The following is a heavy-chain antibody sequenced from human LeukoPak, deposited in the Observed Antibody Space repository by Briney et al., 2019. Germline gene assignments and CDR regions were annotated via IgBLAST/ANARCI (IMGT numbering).Heavy chain of an antibody. CDR1: GFTFSSYA. CDR3: ARSPVEMATSFDY. V-gene: IGHV3-23*01. D-gene: IGHD5-24*01. Sequence: PGGSLRLPCAASGFTFSSYAMNWVRQAPGKGLEWVSAISGSGGSTYYADSVKGRFAISRDNSKNTLYLQMNSLRAEDTAVYYCARSPVEMATSFDYWGQGTLVTVSS. CDR2: ISGSGGST. J-gene: IGHJ4*02.